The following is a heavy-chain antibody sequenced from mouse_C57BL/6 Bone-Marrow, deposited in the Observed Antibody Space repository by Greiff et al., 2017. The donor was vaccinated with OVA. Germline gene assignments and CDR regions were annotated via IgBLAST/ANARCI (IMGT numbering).Heavy chain of an antibody. J-gene: IGHJ2*01. CDR3: ARQDYGSPFDY. CDR1: GFTFSSYT. Sequence: EVNVVESGGGLVKPGGSLKLSCAASGFTFSSYTMSWVRQTPEKRLEWVATISGGGGNTYYPDSVKGRFTISRDNAKNTLYLQMSSLRSEDTALYYCARQDYGSPFDYWGQGTTLTVSS. CDR2: ISGGGGNT. V-gene: IGHV5-9*01. D-gene: IGHD1-1*01.